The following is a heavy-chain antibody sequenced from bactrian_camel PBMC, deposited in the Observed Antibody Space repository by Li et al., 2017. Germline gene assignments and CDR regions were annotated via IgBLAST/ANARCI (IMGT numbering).Heavy chain of an antibody. J-gene: IGHJ6*01. D-gene: IGHD2*01. Sequence: HVQLVESGGGSVQAGGSLKLSCKVSGFTYKATCMGWFRTAPEKKREGVAVIRPNGDEQYYADSVKGRFTISQSQDNAENTVYLAMNSLVPEDTGMYFCASTGMSGNCRGLPRSTFVYWAQGTQVTVS. CDR3: ASTGMSGNCRGLPRSTFVY. CDR1: GFTYKATC. CDR2: IRPNGDEQ. V-gene: IGHV3S1*01.